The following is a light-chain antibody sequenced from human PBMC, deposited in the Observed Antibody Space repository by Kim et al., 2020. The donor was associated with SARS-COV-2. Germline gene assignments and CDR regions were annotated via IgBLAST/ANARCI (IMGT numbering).Light chain of an antibody. Sequence: EIVMTQSPATLSVSPGERATLSCRASQTVSSNLAWYQQKPGQAPRLLIYGASTRAIGIPDRFSGSGSGTEFTLTISSLQSEDFAVYYCQQYNNWPSHTFGQGTEVEI. CDR3: QQYNNWPSHT. CDR1: QTVSSN. CDR2: GAS. J-gene: IGKJ2*01. V-gene: IGKV3-15*01.